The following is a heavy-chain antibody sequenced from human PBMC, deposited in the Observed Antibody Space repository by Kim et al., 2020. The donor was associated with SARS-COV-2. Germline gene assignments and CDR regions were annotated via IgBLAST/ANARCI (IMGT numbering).Heavy chain of an antibody. CDR3: AKARLSVDSRIPAAMDY. J-gene: IGHJ4*02. V-gene: IGHV3-30*18. CDR2: ISYDGSNK. D-gene: IGHD2-2*01. Sequence: GGSLRLSCAASGFTFSSYGMHWVRQAPGKGLEWVAVISYDGSNKYYADSVKGRFTISRDNSKNTLYLQMNSLRAEDTAVYYCAKARLSVDSRIPAAMDYWGQGTLVTVSS. CDR1: GFTFSSYG.